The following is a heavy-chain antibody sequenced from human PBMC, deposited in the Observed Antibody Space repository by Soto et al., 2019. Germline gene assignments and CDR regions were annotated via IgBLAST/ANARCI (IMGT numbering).Heavy chain of an antibody. J-gene: IGHJ6*02. CDR2: ISYDGSNK. D-gene: IGHD4-17*01. Sequence: GGSLRLSCAASGFTFSSYGMHWVRQAPGKGLEWVAVISYDGSNKYYADSVKGRFTISRDNSKNTLYLQMNSLRAEDTAVYYCAKDLHTVTAMYYYYYYGMDVWGQGTTVTVSS. V-gene: IGHV3-30*18. CDR1: GFTFSSYG. CDR3: AKDLHTVTAMYYYYYYGMDV.